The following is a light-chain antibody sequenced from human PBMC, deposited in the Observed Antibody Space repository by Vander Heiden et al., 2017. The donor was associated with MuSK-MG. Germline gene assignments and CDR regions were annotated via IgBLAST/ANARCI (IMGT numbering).Light chain of an antibody. CDR3: SSYTSSTTYL. V-gene: IGLV2-14*01. CDR2: DVS. CDR1: SSDVGGDNY. J-gene: IGLJ1*01. Sequence: SALTQPAIVSVYPRQSPTISCTGTSSDVGGDNYASWYQRHPVKAPKLMIYDVSNRPAGVSNRFSGSKSGYTASLTIAGHQAEDEVDYYRSSYTSSTTYLFGTGTKVTVL.